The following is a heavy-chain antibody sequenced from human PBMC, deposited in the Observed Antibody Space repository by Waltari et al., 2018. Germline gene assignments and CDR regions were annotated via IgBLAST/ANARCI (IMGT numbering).Heavy chain of an antibody. V-gene: IGHV4-59*11. CDR1: GGSISSHY. Sequence: QVQLQESGPGLVKPSETLSLTCTVSGGSISSHYWSWFRQPPVKGLEWIWYIYYSGSTNYNPSLKSRVTISVDTSKNQFSRKLSSVTAADTAVYYCASAPVSEYAFDIWGQGTMVTVSS. J-gene: IGHJ3*02. CDR3: ASAPVSEYAFDI. CDR2: IYYSGST.